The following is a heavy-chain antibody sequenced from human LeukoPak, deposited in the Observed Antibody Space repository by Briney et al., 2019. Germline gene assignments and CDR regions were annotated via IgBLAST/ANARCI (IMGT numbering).Heavy chain of an antibody. CDR3: APYRWELLPDY. V-gene: IGHV4-34*01. D-gene: IGHD1-26*01. Sequence: ASETLSLTCTVYGGSFSGYYWSWIRQPPGKGLEWIGEINHSGSTNYNPSLKSRVTISVDTSKNQFSLKLSSVTAADTAVYYCAPYRWELLPDYWGQGTLVTVSS. J-gene: IGHJ4*02. CDR2: INHSGST. CDR1: GGSFSGYY.